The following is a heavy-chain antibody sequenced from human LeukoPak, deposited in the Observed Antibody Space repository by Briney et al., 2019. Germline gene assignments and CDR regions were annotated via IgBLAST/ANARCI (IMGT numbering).Heavy chain of an antibody. D-gene: IGHD3-22*01. V-gene: IGHV3-15*01. CDR1: GFTFSNAW. CDR3: TTDPNFGYYDSSGYYIDY. J-gene: IGHJ4*02. CDR2: IKSKTDGGTT. Sequence: GGSLRLSCAASGFTFSNAWMSWVRQAPGKGPEWVGRIKSKTDGGTTDYAAPVKGRFTISRDDSKNTLYLQMNSLKTEDTAVYYCTTDPNFGYYDSSGYYIDYWGQGTPVTVSS.